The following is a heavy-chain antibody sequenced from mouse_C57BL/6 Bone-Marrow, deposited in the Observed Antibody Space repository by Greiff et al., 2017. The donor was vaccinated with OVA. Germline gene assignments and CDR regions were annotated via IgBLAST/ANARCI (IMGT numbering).Heavy chain of an antibody. CDR3: VRPIYYGNSAWFAY. Sequence: EVMLVESGGGLVQPKGSLKLSCAASGFSFNTYAMHWVRPAPGKGLEWVARIRSKSSNYATYYADSVKDRFTISRDDSQSMIYLQMNNLKTEDTARYYCVRPIYYGNSAWFAYWGQGTLVTVSA. CDR2: IRSKSSNYAT. CDR1: GFSFNTYA. D-gene: IGHD2-1*01. J-gene: IGHJ3*01. V-gene: IGHV10-3*01.